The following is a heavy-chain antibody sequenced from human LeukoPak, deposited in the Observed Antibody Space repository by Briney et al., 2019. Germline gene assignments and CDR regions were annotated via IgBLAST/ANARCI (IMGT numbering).Heavy chain of an antibody. D-gene: IGHD3-22*01. J-gene: IGHJ4*02. V-gene: IGHV3-23*01. CDR2: VSGSGGST. CDR3: AKGLPEIPHYYDSSGYGTDY. Sequence: GGSLRLSCAASGFTFSSYAMSWVRQAPGKGLEWVSAVSGSGGSTYYADSVKGRFTISRDNSKNTLYLQMNSLGAEDTAVYYCAKGLPEIPHYYDSSGYGTDYWGQGTLVTVSS. CDR1: GFTFSSYA.